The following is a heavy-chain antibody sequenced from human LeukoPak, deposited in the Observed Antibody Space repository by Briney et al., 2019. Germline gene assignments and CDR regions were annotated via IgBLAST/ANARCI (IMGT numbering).Heavy chain of an antibody. CDR1: GFTFSNYD. V-gene: IGHV3-48*03. Sequence: GGSLRLSCAASGFTFSNYDMKWVRQAPGKGLKWVSYISTSGGTIYYADSVKGRFTISRDNAKNSLYLQMISLRAEDTAVYFCARVDLMGRTWGLDYWGQGTLLTVSS. CDR2: ISTSGGTI. CDR3: ARVDLMGRTWGLDY. D-gene: IGHD3-16*01. J-gene: IGHJ4*02.